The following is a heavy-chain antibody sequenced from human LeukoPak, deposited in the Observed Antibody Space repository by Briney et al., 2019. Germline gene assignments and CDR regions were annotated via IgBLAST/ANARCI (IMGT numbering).Heavy chain of an antibody. CDR2: IYYSGST. Sequence: GSLRLSCAASGFTFSSYTMHWVRQAPGKGLEWIGSIYYSGSTNYNPSLKSRVTISVDTSKNQFSLKLSSVTAADTAVYYCARGYPIGSYFYWGQGTLVTVSS. V-gene: IGHV4-59*01. CDR3: ARGYPIGSYFY. D-gene: IGHD1-26*01. CDR1: GFTFSSYT. J-gene: IGHJ4*02.